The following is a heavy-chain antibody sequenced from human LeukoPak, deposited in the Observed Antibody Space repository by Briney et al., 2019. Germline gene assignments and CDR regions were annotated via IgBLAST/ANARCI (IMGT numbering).Heavy chain of an antibody. V-gene: IGHV1-69*13. CDR1: GGTFSSYA. CDR2: IIPIFGTA. Sequence: TVKVSCKASGGTFSSYAISWVRQAPGQGLEWMGGIIPIFGTANYAQKFQGRVTITADESTSTAYMELSSLRSEDTAVYYCARDIVVVPAVGLNYYYYGMDVWGKGTTVTVSS. CDR3: ARDIVVVPAVGLNYYYYGMDV. J-gene: IGHJ6*04. D-gene: IGHD2-2*01.